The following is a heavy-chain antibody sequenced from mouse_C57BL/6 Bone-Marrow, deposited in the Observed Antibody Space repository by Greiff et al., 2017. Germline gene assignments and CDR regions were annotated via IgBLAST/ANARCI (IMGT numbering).Heavy chain of an antibody. Sequence: VQLQQSGAELVRPGASVKLSCTASGFNIKDDYMHWVKQRPEQGLEWIGWIDPENGDTEYASKFQGKATITADTSSNTAYLQLSSLTSEDTAVYYFTTPDGYSYAMDYWGQGTSVTVSS. D-gene: IGHD2-3*01. CDR2: IDPENGDT. V-gene: IGHV14-4*01. J-gene: IGHJ4*01. CDR1: GFNIKDDY. CDR3: TTPDGYSYAMDY.